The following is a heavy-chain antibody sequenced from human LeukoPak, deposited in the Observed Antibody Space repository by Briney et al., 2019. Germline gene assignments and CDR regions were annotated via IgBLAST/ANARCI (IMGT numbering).Heavy chain of an antibody. J-gene: IGHJ6*02. D-gene: IGHD6-13*01. V-gene: IGHV1-8*01. CDR3: ARGQVYSSSWGDYYYGMDV. CDR1: GYTFTSYD. CDR2: MNPNSGNT. Sequence: ASVKVSRKASGYTFTSYDINWVRQATGQGLEWMGWMNPNSGNTGYAQKFQGRVTMTRNTSISTAHMELSSLRSEDTAVYYCARGQVYSSSWGDYYYGMDVWGQGTTVTVSS.